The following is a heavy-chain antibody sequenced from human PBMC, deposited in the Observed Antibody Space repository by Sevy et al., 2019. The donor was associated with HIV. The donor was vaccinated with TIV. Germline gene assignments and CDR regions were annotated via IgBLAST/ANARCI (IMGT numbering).Heavy chain of an antibody. CDR1: GYTFTGYY. V-gene: IGHV1-2*02. Sequence: ASVKVSCKASGYTFTGYYMHWVRQAPGQGLEWMGWINPNSGGTNYAQKFQGRVTMTRDTSISTAYMELSRLRSDDTAVYYCARDPVVPAAIQAFDPWGQGTLVTVSS. CDR2: INPNSGGT. J-gene: IGHJ5*02. CDR3: ARDPVVPAAIQAFDP. D-gene: IGHD2-2*01.